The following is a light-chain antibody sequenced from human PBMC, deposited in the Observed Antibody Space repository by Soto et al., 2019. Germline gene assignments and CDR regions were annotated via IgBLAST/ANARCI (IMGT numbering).Light chain of an antibody. Sequence: EIVLTQSPGTLSLSPGERATLSCRASHTISSSYLAWYQQKPGQAPRLLMYGISRRATGIPDRFSGSGSGTESTLTISSLQSADFAVYFCQQYNDWPWTFGQGTKVDIK. J-gene: IGKJ1*01. CDR3: QQYNDWPWT. CDR2: GIS. V-gene: IGKV3-20*01. CDR1: HTISSSY.